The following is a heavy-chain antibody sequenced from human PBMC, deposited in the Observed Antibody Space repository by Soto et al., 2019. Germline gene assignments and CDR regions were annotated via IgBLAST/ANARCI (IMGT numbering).Heavy chain of an antibody. V-gene: IGHV3-66*01. J-gene: IGHJ4*02. CDR3: ARGEGSGSNALGH. Sequence: EVLLEESGGGFVQPGGSLRLSCAASGFTVSNNYMTWVRQAPGKGLEWVAVIQDGGSISYADSVSDRFTTSRDHSKNTVFLEMNTLGPEDTAVYFCARGEGSGSNALGHWGQATPFTFSS. CDR1: GFTVSNNY. CDR2: IQDGGSI. D-gene: IGHD3-16*01.